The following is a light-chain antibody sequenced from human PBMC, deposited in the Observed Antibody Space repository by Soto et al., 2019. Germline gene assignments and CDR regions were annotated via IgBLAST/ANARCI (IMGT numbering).Light chain of an antibody. Sequence: EIVLTQSPGTLSLSPGDRATLSCRASQSVSNSYLAWYQQKHGQAPRLLIYGASRRATGIPDRFSGSGSGTDFTLTISRLEPEDVAVYYCQQYGRSPWTFGQGTKVEVK. CDR3: QQYGRSPWT. CDR2: GAS. CDR1: QSVSNSY. V-gene: IGKV3-20*01. J-gene: IGKJ1*01.